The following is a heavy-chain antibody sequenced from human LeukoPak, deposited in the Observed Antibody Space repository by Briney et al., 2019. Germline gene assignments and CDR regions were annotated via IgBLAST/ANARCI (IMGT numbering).Heavy chain of an antibody. Sequence: GESLKISCKGSGYSFNTYWIGWVRQMPGKGLEWMGIIYPGDSDTRYSPSFQGQVTISADKSISTAYLQWSSLKASDTAMYYCARSYSGYDYLERGYSYGYGGPIDYWGQGTLVTVSS. CDR1: GYSFNTYW. D-gene: IGHD5-12*01. J-gene: IGHJ4*02. V-gene: IGHV5-51*01. CDR2: IYPGDSDT. CDR3: ARSYSGYDYLERGYSYGYGGPIDY.